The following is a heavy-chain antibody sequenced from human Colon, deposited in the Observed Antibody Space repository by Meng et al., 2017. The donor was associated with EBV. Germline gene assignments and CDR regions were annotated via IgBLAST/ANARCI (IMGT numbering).Heavy chain of an antibody. CDR3: ARGPYCGGDCYWFDP. D-gene: IGHD2-21*02. CDR1: GDPISSGDYS. V-gene: IGHV4-30-2*01. J-gene: IGHJ5*02. CDR2: IYHGGTT. Sequence: QESHPGLVTPSHSPALTCAGSGDPISSGDYSWSWIRQPPGQGLEWIGYIYHGGTTYNTSLKSRVTISVDNSKNQFSLRLTSVTAADTAVYYCARGPYCGGDCYWFDPWGQGTLVTVSS.